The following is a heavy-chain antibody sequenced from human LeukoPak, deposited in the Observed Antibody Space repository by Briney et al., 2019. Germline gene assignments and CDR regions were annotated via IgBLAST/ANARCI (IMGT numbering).Heavy chain of an antibody. V-gene: IGHV3-30*03. CDR2: ISYDGSNK. D-gene: IGHD3-22*01. CDR1: GFTFTNYG. J-gene: IGHJ4*02. CDR3: ARDLYRIVVVPHYFDY. Sequence: GGSLRLSCAASGFTFTNYGMHWVRQAPGKGLEWVAVISYDGSNKYYADSVEGRFTISRDNSKNMVYLQMNSLRAEDTAVYYCARDLYRIVVVPHYFDYWGQGTLVTVSS.